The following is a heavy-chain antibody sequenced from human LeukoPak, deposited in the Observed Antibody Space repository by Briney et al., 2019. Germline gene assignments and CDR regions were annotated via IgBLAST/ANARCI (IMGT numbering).Heavy chain of an antibody. D-gene: IGHD4-17*01. V-gene: IGHV4-59*08. Sequence: PSETLSLTCIVPVGSFSIYYWTWIRRPPGKELEGIGYTYYSGSTNYNPSLKSRVTISVDTSKNQFSLKLSSVTAADTAVYYCARFEVGPKTTVMGVFDYRGQGTLVTVSS. CDR1: VGSFSIYY. J-gene: IGHJ4*02. CDR3: ARFEVGPKTTVMGVFDY. CDR2: TYYSGST.